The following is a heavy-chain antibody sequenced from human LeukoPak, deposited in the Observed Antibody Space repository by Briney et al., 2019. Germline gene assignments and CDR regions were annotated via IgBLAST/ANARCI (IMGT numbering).Heavy chain of an antibody. Sequence: ASVKVSCKASGYTFTGYYMHWVRQAPGQGLEWMGWINPNSGGTNYAQKFQGRVTMTRDTSISTAYMELSRLRSDDTAVYYCARDLNNGYDFWSGYYPEFDYWGQGTLVTVSS. D-gene: IGHD3-3*01. CDR3: ARDLNNGYDFWSGYYPEFDY. J-gene: IGHJ4*02. V-gene: IGHV1-2*02. CDR1: GYTFTGYY. CDR2: INPNSGGT.